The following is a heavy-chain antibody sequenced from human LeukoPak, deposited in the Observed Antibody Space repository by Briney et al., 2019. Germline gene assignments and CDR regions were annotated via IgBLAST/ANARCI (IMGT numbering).Heavy chain of an antibody. CDR2: IYTSGST. J-gene: IGHJ4*02. V-gene: IGHV4-61*02. CDR1: GGSISGGSYY. CDR3: ARARVHYCSSTSCPFDY. Sequence: SQTLSLTCTVSGGSISGGSYYWSWIRQPAGKGLEWIGRIYTSGSTNYNPSLKSRVTISVDTSKNQFSLKLSSVTAADTAVYYCARARVHYCSSTSCPFDYWGQGTLVTVSS. D-gene: IGHD2-2*01.